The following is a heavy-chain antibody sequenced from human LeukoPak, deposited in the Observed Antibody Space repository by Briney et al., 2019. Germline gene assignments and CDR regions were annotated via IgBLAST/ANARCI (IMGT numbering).Heavy chain of an antibody. CDR2: ISSSSSYT. J-gene: IGHJ6*02. CDR3: ARAAGGPRGAVDYYGMDV. CDR1: GFTFSDYY. D-gene: IGHD3-10*01. V-gene: IGHV3-11*05. Sequence: GGSLRLSCAAPGFTFSDYYMSWIRQAPGKGLEWVSYISSSSSYTNYADSVKGRFTISRDNAKNSLYLQMNSLRAEDTAVYYCARAAGGPRGAVDYYGMDVWGQGTTVTVSS.